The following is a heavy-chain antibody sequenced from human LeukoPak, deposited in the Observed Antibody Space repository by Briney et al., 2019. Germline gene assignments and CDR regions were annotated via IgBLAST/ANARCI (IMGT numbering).Heavy chain of an antibody. D-gene: IGHD3-22*01. V-gene: IGHV1-46*01. CDR3: ARAPYYYDSSGKPGRAYFDY. J-gene: IGHJ4*02. CDR2: INPSGGST. CDR1: GYTFTSYY. Sequence: GASVKVSCKASGYTFTSYYMHWVRQAPGQGLEWMGIINPSGGSTSYAQKLQGRVTMTRDTSTSTVYMELSSLRSEDTAVYYCARAPYYYDSSGKPGRAYFDYWGQGTLVTVSS.